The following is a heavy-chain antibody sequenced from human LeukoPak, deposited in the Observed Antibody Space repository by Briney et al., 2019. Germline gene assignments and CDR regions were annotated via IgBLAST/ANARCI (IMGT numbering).Heavy chain of an antibody. CDR1: GGSISSYY. CDR3: ARDMGPTHYYYYYYIDV. J-gene: IGHJ6*03. D-gene: IGHD1-26*01. V-gene: IGHV4-59*01. CDR2: IYYSGST. Sequence: SETLSLTCTVSGGSISSYYWSWIRQPPGKGLEWIGYIYYSGSTNYNPSLKSRVTISVDTSKNQFSLKLSSVTAADTAVYYCARDMGPTHYYYYYYIDVWGKGTTVTVSS.